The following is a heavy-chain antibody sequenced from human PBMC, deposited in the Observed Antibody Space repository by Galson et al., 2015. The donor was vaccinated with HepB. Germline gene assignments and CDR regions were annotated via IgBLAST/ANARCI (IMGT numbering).Heavy chain of an antibody. V-gene: IGHV4-34*01. Sequence: ETLSLTCAVYGAPFSGYYWSWIRQPPGKGLQWIGEINHSGITRYNPSLKSRVTMSVDKSKNQISLMLTSVTAADTAVYYCARLPPRDFWSRDYRGEDSWGQGTLVTVSS. D-gene: IGHD3-3*01. CDR3: ARLPPRDFWSRDYRGEDS. J-gene: IGHJ4*02. CDR1: GAPFSGYY. CDR2: INHSGIT.